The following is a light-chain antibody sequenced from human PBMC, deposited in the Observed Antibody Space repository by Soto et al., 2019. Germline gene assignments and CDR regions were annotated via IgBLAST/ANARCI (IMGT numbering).Light chain of an antibody. CDR1: QMLGNNS. J-gene: IGKJ1*01. Sequence: EFVLTQSQNPLSCSPGEKATLSVRAGQMLGNNSLAWYQQKPGQAPTLLIYDASSRASGLPDRFSGSGSETDFTLTVSRLELEDFAVYFCHQYGTSPQTFGQGTKVEI. V-gene: IGKV3-20*01. CDR2: DAS. CDR3: HQYGTSPQT.